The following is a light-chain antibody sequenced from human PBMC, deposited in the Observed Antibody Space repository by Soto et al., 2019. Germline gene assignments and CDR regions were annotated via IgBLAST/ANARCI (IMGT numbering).Light chain of an antibody. Sequence: EIVMTQSPATLSVSPGERATLSCRASQSVSSNLAWYQQKPGQDPRLLIYGASTRATGIPARFSGSGSGTAFTHTISSPDSEDFAVQACHQANNWPPTTSGQGTRLEIK. CDR1: QSVSSN. CDR2: GAS. CDR3: HQANNWPPTT. J-gene: IGKJ5*01. V-gene: IGKV3-15*01.